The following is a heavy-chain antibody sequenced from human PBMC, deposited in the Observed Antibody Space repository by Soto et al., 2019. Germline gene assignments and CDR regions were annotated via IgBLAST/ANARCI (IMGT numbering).Heavy chain of an antibody. V-gene: IGHV3-74*01. Sequence: GGSLRLSCAASGFTFSSYWMHWVCQAPGKGLVWVSRINSDGSSTSYADSVKGRFTISRDNAKNTLYLQMNSLRAEDTAVYYCARRGIAVAGDAFDIWGQGTMVTVSS. D-gene: IGHD6-19*01. CDR3: ARRGIAVAGDAFDI. J-gene: IGHJ3*02. CDR1: GFTFSSYW. CDR2: INSDGSST.